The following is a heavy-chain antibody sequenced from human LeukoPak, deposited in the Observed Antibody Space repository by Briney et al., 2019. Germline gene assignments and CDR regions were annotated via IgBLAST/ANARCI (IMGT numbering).Heavy chain of an antibody. V-gene: IGHV3-33*06. CDR2: IWYDGSNK. J-gene: IGHJ4*02. CDR3: AKRTGVGYVDY. CDR1: GFAFNSYG. D-gene: IGHD1-14*01. Sequence: PGGSLRLSCAASGFAFNSYGMQWVRQAPGKGLEWVAVIWYDGSNKYYADSVKGRFTISRDNSKNTLYLQMNSLRAEDTAVYYCAKRTGVGYVDYWGQGTLVTVSS.